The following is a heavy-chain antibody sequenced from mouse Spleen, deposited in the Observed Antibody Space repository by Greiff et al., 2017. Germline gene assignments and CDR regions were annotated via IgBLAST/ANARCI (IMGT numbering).Heavy chain of an antibody. CDR3: ARGEGIKDY. CDR1: GFTFSSYG. CDR2: INSNGGST. V-gene: IGHV5-6-3*01. J-gene: IGHJ2*01. Sequence: EVQRVESGGGLVQPGGSLKLSCAASGFTFSSYGMSWVRQTPDKRLELVATINSNGGSTYYPDSVKGRFTISRDNAKNTLYLQMSSLKSEDTAMYYCARGEGIKDYWGQGTTLTVSS. D-gene: IGHD6-1*01.